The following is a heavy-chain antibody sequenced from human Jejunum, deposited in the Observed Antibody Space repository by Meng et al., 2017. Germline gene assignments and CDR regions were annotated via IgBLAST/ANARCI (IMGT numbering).Heavy chain of an antibody. V-gene: IGHV4-59*01. CDR3: ARDGFSIGHHFDY. CDR1: GGSMSGYY. D-gene: IGHD2-15*01. Sequence: QLLLEESGPGLVKPSETLSLTCTVSGGSMSGYYWSWIRQPPGKGLEWIGYIYYSGSTNYNPSLKSRVTISVDTSKNQFSLKLSSVTAADTAVYYCARDGFSIGHHFDYWGQGTLVTVSS. J-gene: IGHJ4*02. CDR2: IYYSGST.